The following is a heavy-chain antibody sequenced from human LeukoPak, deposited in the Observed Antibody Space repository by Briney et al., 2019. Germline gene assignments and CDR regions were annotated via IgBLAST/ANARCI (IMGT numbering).Heavy chain of an antibody. J-gene: IGHJ6*03. V-gene: IGHV3-74*01. CDR3: ARENTGRYYYYYYMDV. D-gene: IGHD1-14*01. CDR2: INSDGSST. Sequence: PGGSLRLSCAASGFTFGSYWMHWVRQAPGKGLVWVSRINSDGSSTSYADSVKGRFTISRDNAKNTLYLQMNSLRAEDTAVYYCARENTGRYYYYYYMDVWGKGTTVTVSS. CDR1: GFTFGSYW.